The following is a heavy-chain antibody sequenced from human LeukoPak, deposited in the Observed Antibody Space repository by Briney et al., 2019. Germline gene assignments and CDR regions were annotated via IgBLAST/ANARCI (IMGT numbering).Heavy chain of an antibody. V-gene: IGHV4-30-2*01. CDR3: ARGSTYYYGSGSYGNWFDP. CDR2: IYHSGST. J-gene: IGHJ5*02. Sequence: PSQTLSLTCAVSGGSISSGGYSWNWIRQPPGKGLEWIGYIYHSGSTYYNPSLKSRVTISVDRSKNQFSLKLSSVTAADTAVYYCARGSTYYYGSGSYGNWFDPWGQGTLVTVSS. D-gene: IGHD3-10*01. CDR1: GGSISSGGYS.